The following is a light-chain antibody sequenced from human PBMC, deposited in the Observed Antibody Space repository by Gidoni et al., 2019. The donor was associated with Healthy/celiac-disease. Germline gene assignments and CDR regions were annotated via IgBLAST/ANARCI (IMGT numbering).Light chain of an antibody. CDR2: GAS. J-gene: IGKJ1*01. Sequence: EIVLTQSPGILSLSPGERATLSCRASQSVSRNFLAWYQQKPGQPPRLLIYGASGRAAGIPDRFSGSGSGTDFTLTISRLEPEDFALYYCQQYSSSPPTFGQGTKVEIK. CDR1: QSVSRNF. CDR3: QQYSSSPPT. V-gene: IGKV3-20*01.